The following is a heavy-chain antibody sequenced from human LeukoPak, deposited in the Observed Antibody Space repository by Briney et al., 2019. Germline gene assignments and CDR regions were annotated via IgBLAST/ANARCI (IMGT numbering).Heavy chain of an antibody. CDR2: IYYSGST. Sequence: PSETLSLTCTVSGGSISSYYWSWLRQPPGKGLEWIGYIYYSGSTNYNPSLKSRVTISVDTSKNQFSLKLSSVTAADTAVYYCARGVGATAGGWFDPWGQGTLVTVSS. CDR1: GGSISSYY. D-gene: IGHD1-26*01. CDR3: ARGVGATAGGWFDP. J-gene: IGHJ5*02. V-gene: IGHV4-59*01.